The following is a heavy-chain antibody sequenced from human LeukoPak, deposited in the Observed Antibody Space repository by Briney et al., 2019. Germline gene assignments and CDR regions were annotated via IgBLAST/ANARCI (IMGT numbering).Heavy chain of an antibody. Sequence: SETLSLTCTVSGGSISSSSYYWGWIRQPPGKGLEWIGSIYYSGSTYYNPSLKSRVTISVDTSKNQFSLKLSSVTAADTAVYYCARGTRIDYDSKKGFDYWGQGTLVTVSS. D-gene: IGHD3-22*01. CDR1: GGSISSSSYY. V-gene: IGHV4-39*07. CDR2: IYYSGST. J-gene: IGHJ4*02. CDR3: ARGTRIDYDSKKGFDY.